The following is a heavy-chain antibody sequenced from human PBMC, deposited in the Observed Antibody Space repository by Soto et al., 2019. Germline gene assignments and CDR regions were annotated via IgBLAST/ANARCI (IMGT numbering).Heavy chain of an antibody. J-gene: IGHJ5*02. CDR1: GYTFTSYA. Sequence: ASVKVSCKASGYTFTSYAMHWVRQAPGQRLEWMGWINAGNGNTKYSQKFQGRVTITRDTSTSTAYMELRSLRSDDTAVYYCARAGGIIVVVPAAMPNWFDPWGQGTLVTVSS. CDR3: ARAGGIIVVVPAAMPNWFDP. CDR2: INAGNGNT. V-gene: IGHV1-3*01. D-gene: IGHD2-2*01.